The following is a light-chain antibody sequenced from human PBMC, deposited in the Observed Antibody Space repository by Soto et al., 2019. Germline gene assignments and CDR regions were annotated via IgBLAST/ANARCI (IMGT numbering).Light chain of an antibody. J-gene: IGKJ1*01. Sequence: DSRITQSPSSLSASVGDRVIMTCRASQSISNHLNWYQQKPGKAPKLLIFAASSLQSGVPSRFSGSRSGPDFTLTISSLQPEDFATYYCQKSYSSPPKFGQGTKVDIK. CDR1: QSISNH. CDR3: QKSYSSPPK. CDR2: AAS. V-gene: IGKV1-39*01.